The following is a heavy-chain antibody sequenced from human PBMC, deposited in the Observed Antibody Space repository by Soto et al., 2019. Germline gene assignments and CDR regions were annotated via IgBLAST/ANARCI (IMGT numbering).Heavy chain of an antibody. J-gene: IGHJ3*02. CDR2: IIPILGIA. V-gene: IGHV1-69*02. D-gene: IGHD6-19*01. Sequence: GASVKVSCKASGGTFSSYTISWVRQAPGQGLEWMGRIIPILGIANYAQKFQGRVTITADKSTSTAYMELSSLRSEDTAVYYCSTPSLSGYSSGNDAFDIWGQGTMVTVSS. CDR1: GGTFSSYT. CDR3: STPSLSGYSSGNDAFDI.